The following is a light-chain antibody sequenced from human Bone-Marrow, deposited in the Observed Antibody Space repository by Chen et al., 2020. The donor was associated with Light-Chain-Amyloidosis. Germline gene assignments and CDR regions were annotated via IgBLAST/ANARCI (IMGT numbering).Light chain of an antibody. V-gene: IGLV1-47*01. CDR2: RNN. Sequence: SVLTHRHSASVPSGQWVNIAFSGASSNIGINYVYWYQHFPGAAPNLLINRNNQRPSGVPDRLSASKSGTSAFLAISGLRSEDEADYYCAAWDGSLSGYVFGTGTKVIVL. J-gene: IGLJ1*01. CDR3: AAWDGSLSGYV. CDR1: SSNIGINY.